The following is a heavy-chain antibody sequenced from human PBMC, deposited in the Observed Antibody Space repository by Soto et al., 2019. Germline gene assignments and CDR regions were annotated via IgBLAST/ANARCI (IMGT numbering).Heavy chain of an antibody. J-gene: IGHJ4*02. CDR2: IWYDGSNK. Sequence: GGSLRLSCAASGFTFSSYGMHWVRQAPGKGLEWVAVIWYDGSNKYYADSVKGRFTISRDNSKNTLYLQMISLRAEDMAVYYCAKSFYDKSGYYGLLDYWGQGTLVTVSS. CDR1: GFTFSSYG. V-gene: IGHV3-30*02. CDR3: AKSFYDKSGYYGLLDY. D-gene: IGHD3-22*01.